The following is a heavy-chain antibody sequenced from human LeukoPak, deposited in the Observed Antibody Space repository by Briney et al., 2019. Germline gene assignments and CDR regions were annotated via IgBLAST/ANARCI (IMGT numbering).Heavy chain of an antibody. CDR3: ARDDHGGNSGLNAFDI. V-gene: IGHV3-30-3*01. D-gene: IGHD4-23*01. CDR2: ISYDGSNK. J-gene: IGHJ3*02. CDR1: GFTFSSYA. Sequence: GGSLRLSCAASGFTFSSYAMHWVRQAPGKGLEWVAVISYDGSNKYYADSVKGRFTISRDNSKNTLYLQMNSLRAEDTAVYYCARDDHGGNSGLNAFDIWGQGTMVTVSS.